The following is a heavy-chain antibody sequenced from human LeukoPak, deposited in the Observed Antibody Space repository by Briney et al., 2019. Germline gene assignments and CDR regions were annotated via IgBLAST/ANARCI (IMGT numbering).Heavy chain of an antibody. CDR2: IYTSGST. D-gene: IGHD3-16*02. CDR3: ARANYVWGSYLQNWFDP. CDR1: GGSIGSYY. J-gene: IGHJ5*02. V-gene: IGHV4-4*07. Sequence: PSETLSLTCTVSGGSIGSYYWSWIRQPAGKGLEWIGRIYTSGSTNYNPSLKSRVTMSVDTSKNQFSLKLSSVTAADTAVHYCARANYVWGSYLQNWFDPWGQGTLVTVSS.